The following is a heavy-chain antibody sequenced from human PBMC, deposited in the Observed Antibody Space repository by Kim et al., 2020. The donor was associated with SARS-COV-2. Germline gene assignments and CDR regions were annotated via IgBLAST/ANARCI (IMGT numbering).Heavy chain of an antibody. CDR1: GFTFSSYA. Sequence: GGSLRLSCAASGFTFSSYAMHWVRQAPGKGLEWVAVISYDGSNKYYADSVKGRFTISRDNSKNTLYLQMNSLRAEDTAVYYCAREMATMYKDTGPFDYWGQGTPVTVSS. J-gene: IGHJ4*02. V-gene: IGHV3-30*04. CDR3: AREMATMYKDTGPFDY. D-gene: IGHD5-12*01. CDR2: ISYDGSNK.